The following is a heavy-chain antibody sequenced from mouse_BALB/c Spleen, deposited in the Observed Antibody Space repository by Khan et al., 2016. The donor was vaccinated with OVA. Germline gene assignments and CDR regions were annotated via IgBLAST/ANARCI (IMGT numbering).Heavy chain of an antibody. D-gene: IGHD2-14*01. CDR2: IWGGGGT. J-gene: IGHJ4*01. Sequence: QVQLKESGPGLVAPSQSLSITCTVSGFSLPRYNIHWVRQPPGKGLEWLGMIWGGGGTDYNSTLKSRLSISKDNSKSQAFLKMNSLQTDDTAMYYCARAYYRYDGYYAMDYWGHGTSVTVSS. CDR1: GFSLPRYN. V-gene: IGHV2-6-4*01. CDR3: ARAYYRYDGYYAMDY.